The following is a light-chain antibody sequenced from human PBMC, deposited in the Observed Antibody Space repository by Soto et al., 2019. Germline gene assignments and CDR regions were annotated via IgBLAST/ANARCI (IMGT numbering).Light chain of an antibody. Sequence: DIVMTQSPDSLAVSLGERATINCTSSQSVVYSSNNKNYLAWYQQRPGQPPKRLIYWASTRESGVPDRFSGSGSGTDVPLTINSLQTEDVAVYYCQHYASTPPTFGQGTKLEIK. J-gene: IGKJ2*01. CDR3: QHYASTPPT. CDR2: WAS. V-gene: IGKV4-1*01. CDR1: QSVVYSSNNKNY.